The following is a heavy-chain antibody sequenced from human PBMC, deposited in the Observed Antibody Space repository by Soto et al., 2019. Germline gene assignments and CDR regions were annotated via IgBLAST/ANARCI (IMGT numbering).Heavy chain of an antibody. J-gene: IGHJ6*02. D-gene: IGHD6-13*01. CDR2: IIPIFGTA. CDR1: GGTFSSYA. V-gene: IGHV1-69*01. Sequence: QVQLVQSGAEVKKPGSSVKVSCKASGGTFSSYAISWVRQAPGQGLEWMGGIIPIFGTATYAQKLQGRVTITADESTSTAYMELSSLRSEDTAVYYCARLAAACNNPPREYYYYCMDVWRQGTTLTVSS. CDR3: ARLAAACNNPPREYYYYCMDV.